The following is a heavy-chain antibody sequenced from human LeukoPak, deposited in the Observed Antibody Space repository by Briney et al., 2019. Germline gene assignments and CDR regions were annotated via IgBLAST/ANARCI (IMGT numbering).Heavy chain of an antibody. V-gene: IGHV4-34*01. J-gene: IGHJ3*02. D-gene: IGHD3-9*01. Sequence: SETLSLTCTVSGGSISGYYWSWIRQPPGKGLEWIGEINHSGSTNYNPSLKSRVTISVDTSKNQFSLKLSSVTAADTAVYYCARTKIRIRESSFTIFSPRARAFDIWGQGTMVTVSS. CDR2: INHSGST. CDR3: ARTKIRIRESSFTIFSPRARAFDI. CDR1: GGSISGYY.